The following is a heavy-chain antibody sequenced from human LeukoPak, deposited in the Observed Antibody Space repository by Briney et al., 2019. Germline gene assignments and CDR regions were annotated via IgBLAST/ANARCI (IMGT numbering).Heavy chain of an antibody. V-gene: IGHV1-8*01. CDR1: GYTFTSYD. Sequence: GASVKVSCKASGYTFTSYDINWVRQATGQGLEWMGWMNPNSGNTGYAQKFQGRVTMTRNTSISTAYMELSSLRSEDTAVYYCARTRPLRFLEWSRSYYFDYWGQGTLVTVSS. CDR3: ARTRPLRFLEWSRSYYFDY. D-gene: IGHD3-3*01. CDR2: MNPNSGNT. J-gene: IGHJ4*02.